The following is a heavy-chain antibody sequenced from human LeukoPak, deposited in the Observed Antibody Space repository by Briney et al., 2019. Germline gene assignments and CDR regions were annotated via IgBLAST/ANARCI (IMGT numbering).Heavy chain of an antibody. D-gene: IGHD2-15*01. V-gene: IGHV3-53*01. CDR3: AGAISRMIT. CDR2: IYNDCTT. CDR1: GLSVGSNY. Sequence: PVGSLRLSCVASGLSVGSNYMSWVRQAPGKGLEWVSIIYNDCTTYYADPVKGRYTISSDISKNTLHLQMNSLRAEDTAVYYCAGAISRMITWGQGTLVVVS. J-gene: IGHJ5*02.